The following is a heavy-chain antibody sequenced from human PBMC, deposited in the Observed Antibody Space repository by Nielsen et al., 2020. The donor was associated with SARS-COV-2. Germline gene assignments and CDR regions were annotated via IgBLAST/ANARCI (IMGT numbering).Heavy chain of an antibody. J-gene: IGHJ4*02. V-gene: IGHV3-23*01. Sequence: GGSLRLSCAASGFTFSSYAMSWVRQAPGKGLEWVSGISGNGGSTYYADSVKGRFTISRDNSKNTLYLQMNSLRAEDTAVYYCAKAPYGSGRQIDYWGQGTLVTVSS. D-gene: IGHD3-10*01. CDR1: GFTFSSYA. CDR3: AKAPYGSGRQIDY. CDR2: ISGNGGST.